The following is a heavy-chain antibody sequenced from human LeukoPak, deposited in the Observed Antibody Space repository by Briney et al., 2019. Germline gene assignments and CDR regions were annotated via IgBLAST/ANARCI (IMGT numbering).Heavy chain of an antibody. CDR1: GFTFSSYS. Sequence: PGGSLRLSCAASGFTFSSYSMNWVRQAPGKGLEWVSFISSSSSYIYYADSVKGRFTISRDNAKNSLYLQVNSLRAEDTAVYYCAREGIAAAGTVDYWGQGTLVTVSS. D-gene: IGHD6-13*01. J-gene: IGHJ4*02. CDR3: AREGIAAAGTVDY. CDR2: ISSSSSYI. V-gene: IGHV3-21*01.